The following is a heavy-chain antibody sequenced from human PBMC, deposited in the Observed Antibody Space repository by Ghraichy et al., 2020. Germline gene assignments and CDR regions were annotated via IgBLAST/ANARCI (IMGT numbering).Heavy chain of an antibody. J-gene: IGHJ4*02. Sequence: ASVKVSCKASGYTFTSYYMHWVRQAPGQGLEWMGIINPSGGSTSYAQKFQGRVTMTRDTSTSTVYMELSSLRSEDTAVYYCARARPDYDFWSGYDYWGQGTLVTVSS. D-gene: IGHD3-3*01. CDR1: GYTFTSYY. CDR2: INPSGGST. CDR3: ARARPDYDFWSGYDY. V-gene: IGHV1-46*01.